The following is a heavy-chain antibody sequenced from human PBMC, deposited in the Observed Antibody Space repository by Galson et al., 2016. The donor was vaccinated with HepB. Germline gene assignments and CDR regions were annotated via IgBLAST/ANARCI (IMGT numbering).Heavy chain of an antibody. CDR1: GESLSAYY. V-gene: IGHV4-34*01. D-gene: IGHD5-18*01. CDR3: AMSPRGFSPPWY. J-gene: IGHJ4*02. CDR2: INHSGTT. Sequence: ETLSLTCVVSGESLSAYYCSWIRQPPGKGLEYIGEINHSGTTKYNPALTSRVTISVDTSKNQFSLNLTSVTAADTALYYCAMSPRGFSPPWYWGQGTLVTVSS.